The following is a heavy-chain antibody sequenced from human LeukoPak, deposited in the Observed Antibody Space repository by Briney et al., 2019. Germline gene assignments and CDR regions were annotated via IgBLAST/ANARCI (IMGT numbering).Heavy chain of an antibody. CDR2: IYYSGST. CDR3: ARIYDSSGYYYPGIDY. V-gene: IGHV4-39*07. Sequence: PSETLSLTCTVSGGSISSSSYYWGWIRQPPGKGLEWIGSIYYSGSTYYNPSLKSRVTISVDTSKNQFSLKLSSVTAADTAVYYCARIYDSSGYYYPGIDYWGQGTLVTVSS. D-gene: IGHD3-22*01. J-gene: IGHJ4*02. CDR1: GGSISSSSYY.